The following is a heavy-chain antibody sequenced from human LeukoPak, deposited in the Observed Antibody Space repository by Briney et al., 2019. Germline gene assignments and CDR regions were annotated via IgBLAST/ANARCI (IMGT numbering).Heavy chain of an antibody. D-gene: IGHD6-19*01. V-gene: IGHV3-74*01. CDR2: INTDGTVT. CDR1: GFTFSKYW. Sequence: PGGSLRLSCAASGFTFSKYWMPWVRQAPEKGLESVSRINTDGTVTTYADSVKGRFTVSRDNADNTMFLQMNSVRDEDTAVYYCATKQWLAPPPDSWGQGTPVTVSS. CDR3: ATKQWLAPPPDS. J-gene: IGHJ4*02.